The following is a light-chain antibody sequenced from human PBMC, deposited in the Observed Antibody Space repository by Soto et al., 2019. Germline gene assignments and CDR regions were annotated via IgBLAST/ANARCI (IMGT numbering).Light chain of an antibody. CDR2: DDG. J-gene: IGLJ2*01. Sequence: SSELTQDPSVSVAPGQTARITCGGNNIAIKSVHWYQQKPGQAPVLVVYDDGDRPSGIPERFSGSNSGNTATLTITRVEAGDEADYHCQVWDSSSDHRVVFGGGTQLTVL. CDR1: NIAIKS. V-gene: IGLV3-21*02. CDR3: QVWDSSSDHRVV.